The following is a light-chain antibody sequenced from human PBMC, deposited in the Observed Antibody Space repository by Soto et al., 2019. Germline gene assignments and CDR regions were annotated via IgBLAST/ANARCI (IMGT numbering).Light chain of an antibody. CDR3: QSYINWPPGA. CDR1: QSVSSGY. J-gene: IGKJ1*01. CDR2: GAS. Sequence: EIVLTQSPGTQSLSPGERATLSCRASQSVSSGYLAWYQQKPGQAPRLLIYGASTRATGIPARFSGSGSGTELHLSVVRPLYDDFALYYCQSYINWPPGACGQGTNVAI. V-gene: IGKV3-20*01.